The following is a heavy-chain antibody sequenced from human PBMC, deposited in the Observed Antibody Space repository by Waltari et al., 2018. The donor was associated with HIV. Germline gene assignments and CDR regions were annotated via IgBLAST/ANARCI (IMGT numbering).Heavy chain of an antibody. V-gene: IGHV1-8*01. CDR1: GDSFDNFD. D-gene: IGHD3-3*01. Sequence: QLVQSGAEMKQPGASVTVSCKASGDSFDNFDVNWVRQAAGQGLEWVGWSNPNGGNRGYARKFGGRVALTKNAAINTVYLELKSLASQDSGAYFCTVSHPGAMFGDPWGQGTQVTVSS. CDR3: TVSHPGAMFGDP. CDR2: SNPNGGNR. J-gene: IGHJ5*02.